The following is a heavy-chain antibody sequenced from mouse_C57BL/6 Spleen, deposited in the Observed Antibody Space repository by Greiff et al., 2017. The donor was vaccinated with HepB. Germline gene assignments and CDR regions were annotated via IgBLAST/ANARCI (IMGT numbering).Heavy chain of an antibody. V-gene: IGHV1-4*01. CDR1: GYTFTSYT. J-gene: IGHJ2*01. Sequence: QVQLQQPGAELARPGASVKMSCKASGYTFTSYTMHWVKQRPGQGLEWIGYINPSSGYTKYNQKFKDKATLTADKSSSTAYMQLSSLTSEDSAFYYCARAYSESYFDDWGPGPTLTVSS. D-gene: IGHD2-12*01. CDR2: INPSSGYT. CDR3: ARAYSESYFDD.